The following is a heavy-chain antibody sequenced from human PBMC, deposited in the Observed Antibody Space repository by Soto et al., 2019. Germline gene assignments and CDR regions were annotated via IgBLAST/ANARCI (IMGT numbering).Heavy chain of an antibody. D-gene: IGHD3-10*01. CDR2: ISGSAGST. V-gene: IGHV3-23*01. Sequence: EVQLLESGGGLVQPGGSLRLSCAASGFTFRNFAMSWVRQAPGKGLEWVSSISGSAGSTYYGDSVKGRFTISRDNSENTLFVQMNSLRADDTAMYSCAKGYYYGSGSYGPGFDYWGQGTLVTVSS. CDR3: AKGYYYGSGSYGPGFDY. CDR1: GFTFRNFA. J-gene: IGHJ4*02.